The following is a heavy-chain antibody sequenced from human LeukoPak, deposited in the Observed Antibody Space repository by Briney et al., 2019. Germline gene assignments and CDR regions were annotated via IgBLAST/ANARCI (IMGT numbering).Heavy chain of an antibody. J-gene: IGHJ4*02. D-gene: IGHD1-26*01. CDR2: IYYSGST. CDR1: GGSISSSSYY. V-gene: IGHV4-39*07. Sequence: KPSETLSLTCTVSGGSISSSSYYWGWIRQPPGKGLEWIGSIYYSGSTYYNPSLKSRVTISVDTSKNQFSLKVRSVTAADTAVYYCARGRSESYSDDYWGQGTLVTVSS. CDR3: ARGRSESYSDDY.